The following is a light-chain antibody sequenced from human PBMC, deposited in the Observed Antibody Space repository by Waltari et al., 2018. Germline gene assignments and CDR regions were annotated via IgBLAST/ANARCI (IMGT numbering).Light chain of an antibody. V-gene: IGKV1-9*01. CDR3: QQLNNYPRT. CDR2: AAS. Sequence: DIQLTQSPSFLSASVGDSVTITCRSSQDINNYLAWYQQKPGIAHNLLIYAASTLQSGVPSRFSGSGSGTEFTLTISSLQPEDFATYYCQQLNNYPRTFGPGTKVDIK. CDR1: QDINNY. J-gene: IGKJ3*01.